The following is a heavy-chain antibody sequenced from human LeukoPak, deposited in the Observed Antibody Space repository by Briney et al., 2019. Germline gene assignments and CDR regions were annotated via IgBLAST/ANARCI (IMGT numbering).Heavy chain of an antibody. D-gene: IGHD3-22*01. CDR2: IYYSGST. CDR3: ARAYYYDSSGYWDY. CDR1: GGSISSYY. V-gene: IGHV4-59*01. Sequence: KPSETLSLTCTVSGGSISSYYWSWIRQPPGKGLEWIGYIYYSGSTNYNPSLKSRVTISVDTSKNQFSLKLSSVTAADTAVYYCARAYYYDSSGYWDYWGQGTLVTVSS. J-gene: IGHJ4*02.